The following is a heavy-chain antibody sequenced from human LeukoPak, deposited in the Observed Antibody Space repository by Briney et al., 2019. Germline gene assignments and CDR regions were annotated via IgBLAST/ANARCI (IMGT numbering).Heavy chain of an antibody. V-gene: IGHV7-4-1*02. CDR1: GYTFTSYA. Sequence: ASVKDSCKASGYTFTSYAMNWVRQAPGQGLEWMGWINTNTGNPTYAQGFTGRFVFSLDTSVSAAYLQISSLKAEDTAVYYCARVIRRITIFGVARPDAFDIWGQGTMVTVSS. J-gene: IGHJ3*02. CDR2: INTNTGNP. D-gene: IGHD3-3*01. CDR3: ARVIRRITIFGVARPDAFDI.